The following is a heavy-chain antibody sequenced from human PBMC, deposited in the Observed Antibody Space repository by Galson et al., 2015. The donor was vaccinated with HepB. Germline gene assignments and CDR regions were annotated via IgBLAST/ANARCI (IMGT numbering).Heavy chain of an antibody. J-gene: IGHJ4*02. CDR3: AKDAHESAVLPHDY. D-gene: IGHD6-19*01. CDR2: IRGSGSGT. CDR1: GFTFSSYW. V-gene: IGHV3-23*01. Sequence: SLRLSCAVSGFTFSSYWMRWVRQAPGKGLNWVSAIRGSGSGTYYADSVKGRFTISRDNSKNTLYLQMNSLSAEDTAVYYCAKDAHESAVLPHDYWGQGTLVTVSS.